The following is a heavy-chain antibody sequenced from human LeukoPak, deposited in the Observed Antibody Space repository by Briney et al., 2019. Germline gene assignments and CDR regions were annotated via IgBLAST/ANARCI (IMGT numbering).Heavy chain of an antibody. CDR1: GYTFTSYG. CDR3: ASTPPHYYYGMDV. J-gene: IGHJ6*02. D-gene: IGHD2-15*01. V-gene: IGHV1-18*01. Sequence: ALVKVSCKASGYTFTSYGISWVRQAPGQGLEWMGWISAYNGNTNNAQKLQGRVTMTTDTSTSTAYMELRSLRSDDTAVYYCASTPPHYYYGMDVWGQGTTVTVSS. CDR2: ISAYNGNT.